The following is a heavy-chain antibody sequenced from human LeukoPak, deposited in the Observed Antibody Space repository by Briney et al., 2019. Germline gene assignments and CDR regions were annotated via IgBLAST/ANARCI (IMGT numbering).Heavy chain of an antibody. V-gene: IGHV3-30-3*01. J-gene: IGHJ4*02. Sequence: PGGSLRLSCAASGFTFSSYAMHWVRQAPGKGLEWVAVISYDGSNKYYADSVKGRFTISRDNSKNTLYLQMNSLRAEDTAVYYCARDFEMGAAAAGYFDYWGQGTLVTVSS. D-gene: IGHD6-13*01. CDR1: GFTFSSYA. CDR3: ARDFEMGAAAAGYFDY. CDR2: ISYDGSNK.